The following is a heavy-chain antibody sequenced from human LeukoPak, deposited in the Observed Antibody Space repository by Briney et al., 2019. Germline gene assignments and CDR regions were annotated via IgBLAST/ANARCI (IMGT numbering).Heavy chain of an antibody. D-gene: IGHD5-18*01. J-gene: IGHJ4*02. CDR2: IYYSGST. CDR1: GGSISSYY. CDR3: ASINRQLWLNY. V-gene: IGHV4-59*01. Sequence: SETLPLTCTVSGGSISSYYWSWIRQPPGKGLEWIGYIYYSGSTNYNPSLKSRVTISVDTSKNQFSLKLSSVTAADTAVHYCASINRQLWLNYWGQGTLVTVSS.